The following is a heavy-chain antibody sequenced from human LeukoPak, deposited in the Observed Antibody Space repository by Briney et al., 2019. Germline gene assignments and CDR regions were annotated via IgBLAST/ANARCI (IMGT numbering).Heavy chain of an antibody. CDR3: ARHGYTSGWVRS. CDR1: GFTVSSNY. D-gene: IGHD6-19*01. CDR2: IYSGGSI. V-gene: IGHV3-53*01. J-gene: IGHJ4*02. Sequence: PGGSLRLSCEASGFTVSSNYMSWVRQAPGKGLEWVSVIYSGGSIYYADSVKGRFTISRDNSKNTPYLQMNSLRAEDTAVYYCARHGYTSGWVRSWGQGTLVTVST.